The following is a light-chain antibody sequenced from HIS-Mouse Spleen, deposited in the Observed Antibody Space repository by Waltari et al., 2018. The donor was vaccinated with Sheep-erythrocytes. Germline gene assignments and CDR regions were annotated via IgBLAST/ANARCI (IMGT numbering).Light chain of an antibody. CDR3: QQRSNWYT. CDR1: QSVSSY. V-gene: IGKV3-11*01. J-gene: IGKJ2*01. CDR2: DAS. Sequence: EIVLTQSPATLSLSPGERATLSCRASQSVSSYLAWYQQKPGQAPRLLLYDASNRATGIPARFSGIGSGTDFTLTISSLEPEDFAVYYCQQRSNWYTFGQGTKLEIK.